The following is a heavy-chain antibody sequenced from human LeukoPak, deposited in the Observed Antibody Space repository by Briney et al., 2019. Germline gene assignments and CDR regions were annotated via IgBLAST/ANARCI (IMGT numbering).Heavy chain of an antibody. Sequence: GGSLRLSCAASGFTFSSYGMSWVRQAPGKGLEWVSAISGSGGSTYYADSVKGRFTISRDNSKNTLYLQMNSLRAEDTAVYYCAKVRLGDSSGYYYEDDAFDIWGQGTMVTVSS. J-gene: IGHJ3*02. D-gene: IGHD3-22*01. V-gene: IGHV3-23*01. CDR3: AKVRLGDSSGYYYEDDAFDI. CDR2: ISGSGGST. CDR1: GFTFSSYG.